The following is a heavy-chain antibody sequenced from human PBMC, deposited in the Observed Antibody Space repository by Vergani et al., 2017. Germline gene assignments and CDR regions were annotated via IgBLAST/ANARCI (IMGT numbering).Heavy chain of an antibody. CDR2: ISGNNDDV. V-gene: IGHV3-20*04. CDR1: GFTFDDYG. J-gene: IGHJ3*01. Sequence: EVQLVESGGGVVRPGGSLRLSCAASGFTFDDYGMSWVRQAPGKGLEWVSSISGNNDDVYYAESVKGRFTISRDNAKNSLYLDMSSLRAEDTAVYYCVGDVRVSRTWGQGTLVAVSS. CDR3: VGDVRVSRT.